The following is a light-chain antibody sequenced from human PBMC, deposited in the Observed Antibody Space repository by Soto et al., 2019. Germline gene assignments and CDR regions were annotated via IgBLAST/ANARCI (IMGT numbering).Light chain of an antibody. J-gene: IGKJ2*01. CDR3: QQSDSYHYT. V-gene: IGKV1-39*01. CDR2: AAS. Sequence: DIQMTQSPSSLSVSVGDRVTITCRASQSITNYLNWYQQKPGKAPKLLVYAASSLQSGVPSRFSANGSGTDFTLTISSLQPEDFATYYCQQSDSYHYTVGQGTKLEIK. CDR1: QSITNY.